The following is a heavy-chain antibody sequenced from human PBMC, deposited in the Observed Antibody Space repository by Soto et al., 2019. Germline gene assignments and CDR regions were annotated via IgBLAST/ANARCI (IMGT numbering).Heavy chain of an antibody. CDR2: INSDGSVS. J-gene: IGHJ6*03. CDR1: GFTFSNYW. V-gene: IGHV3-74*02. CDR3: ARGDCVGGTCYSLAGSFYYYMDV. Sequence: EVQLVESGGGLVQPGGSLRLSCAASGFTFSNYWMYWVRQAPGKGLEWVSRINSDGSVSSYADSVKGRLTISRDNVKNTLYLQMDSLRAEDTAVYYCARGDCVGGTCYSLAGSFYYYMDVWGKWTTVTVFS. D-gene: IGHD2-15*01.